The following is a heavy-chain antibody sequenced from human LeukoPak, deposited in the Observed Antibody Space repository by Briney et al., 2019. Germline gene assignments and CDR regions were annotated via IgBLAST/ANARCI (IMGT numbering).Heavy chain of an antibody. CDR1: GYTFTSYY. D-gene: IGHD2-2*01. J-gene: IGHJ4*02. CDR3: ARDPRDQLLFDY. V-gene: IGHV1-46*01. Sequence: ASVKVSCKASGYTFTSYYMHWVRQAPGQGLEWMGIINPSGGSTSYAQKFQGRVTMTRDTSTSTVYMELNSLRAEDTAVYYCARDPRDQLLFDYWGQGTLVTVSS. CDR2: INPSGGST.